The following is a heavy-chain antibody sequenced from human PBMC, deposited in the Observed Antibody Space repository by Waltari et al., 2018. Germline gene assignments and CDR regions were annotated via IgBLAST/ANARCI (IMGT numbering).Heavy chain of an antibody. CDR1: GFTFSSYG. Sequence: QVQLVESGGGVVQPGGSLRLSCAASGFTFSSYGMHWVRQAPGKGLEWVAFIRYDGSNKYYADSVKGRFTISRDNSKNTLYLQMNSLRAEDTAVYYCAKDRDSSSYPTLDYWGQGTLVTVSS. D-gene: IGHD6-13*01. CDR3: AKDRDSSSYPTLDY. V-gene: IGHV3-30*02. CDR2: IRYDGSNK. J-gene: IGHJ4*02.